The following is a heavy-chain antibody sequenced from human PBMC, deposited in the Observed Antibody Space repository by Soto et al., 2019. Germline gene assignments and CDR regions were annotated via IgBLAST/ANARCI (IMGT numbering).Heavy chain of an antibody. CDR3: AHRSRGDACYFDQ. V-gene: IGHV2-5*02. CDR1: GFSLSTRGVG. CDR2: IFWDDDK. D-gene: IGHD5-12*01. J-gene: IGHJ4*02. Sequence: QITLKESGPTLVKPTQTLTLTCSFSGFSLSTRGVGVGWIRQPPGKALEWLALIFWDDDKWYSPSLRGRLTSAEDTSKNQVVLTMTNIDPVDTATYYCAHRSRGDACYFDQWGQGTLVTVSS.